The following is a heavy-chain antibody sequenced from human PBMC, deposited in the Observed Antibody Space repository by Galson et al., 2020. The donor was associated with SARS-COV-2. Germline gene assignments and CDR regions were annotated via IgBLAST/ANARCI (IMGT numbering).Heavy chain of an antibody. V-gene: IGHV3-23*01. J-gene: IGHJ5*02. CDR3: AKARVPAAVKWFDP. D-gene: IGHD2-2*01. CDR1: GFTFSSYA. Sequence: GESLKISCAASGFTFSSYAMRWVRQAPGRGLEWVSTITTSGTSTYYADSVKGRFTISRDNSKNTLYLQMNSLRAEDTAVYYCAKARVPAAVKWFDPWGQGTLVTVSS. CDR2: ITTSGTST.